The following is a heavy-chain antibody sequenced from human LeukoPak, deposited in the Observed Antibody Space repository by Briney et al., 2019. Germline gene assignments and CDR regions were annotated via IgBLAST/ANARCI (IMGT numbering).Heavy chain of an antibody. J-gene: IGHJ5*02. CDR1: GFTFSSYA. CDR2: ISGSGGRT. CDR3: AKDRGYSGYDDT. V-gene: IGHV3-23*01. Sequence: GGSMRLSCAASGFTFSSYAMSWVRQTPGKGLEWVSAISGSGGRTYYADSVKGRFTISRDNSKNTLYLQMNSLRAEDTAVYYCAKDRGYSGYDDTWGQGTLVTVPS. D-gene: IGHD5-12*01.